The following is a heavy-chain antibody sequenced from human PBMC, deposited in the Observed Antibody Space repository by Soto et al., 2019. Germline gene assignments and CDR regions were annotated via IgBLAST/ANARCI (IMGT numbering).Heavy chain of an antibody. V-gene: IGHV3-23*01. Sequence: GGSLRLSCAAPGFTFSSYAMSWVRQAPGKGLEWVSAISGSGGSTYYADSVKGRFTISRDNSKNTLYLQMNSLRAEDTAVYYCGKGWVSYVFWSGYYKGVFDMWGQGTMVPVSS. D-gene: IGHD3-3*01. CDR1: GFTFSSYA. CDR2: ISGSGGST. CDR3: GKGWVSYVFWSGYYKGVFDM. J-gene: IGHJ3*02.